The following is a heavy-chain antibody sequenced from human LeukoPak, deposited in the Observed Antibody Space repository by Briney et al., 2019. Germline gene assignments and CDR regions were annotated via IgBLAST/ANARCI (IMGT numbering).Heavy chain of an antibody. J-gene: IGHJ4*02. Sequence: PSGGSLRLSCAASGITFRNYGTHWVRQAPGKGLEWVAVIWYDGSNKDYADSVKGRFTVSRDNSRNTLFLQMNSLRVEDTAVYYCATDRATQYFDYWGQGALVSVPS. D-gene: IGHD2-15*01. V-gene: IGHV3-33*01. CDR2: IWYDGSNK. CDR3: ATDRATQYFDY. CDR1: GITFRNYG.